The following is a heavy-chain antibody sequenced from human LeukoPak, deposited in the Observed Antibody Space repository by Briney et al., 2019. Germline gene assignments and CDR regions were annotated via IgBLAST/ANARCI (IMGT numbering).Heavy chain of an antibody. CDR1: GFTFSSYE. D-gene: IGHD2-2*01. CDR3: AKDLGYCSSSSCDRYLDY. J-gene: IGHJ4*02. V-gene: IGHV3-23*03. CDR2: IYSGGST. Sequence: PGGSLRLSCAASGFTFSSYEMNWVRQAPGKGLEWVSVIYSGGSTYYADSVKGRFTISRDNSKNTLYLQMSSLRAEDTAVYYCAKDLGYCSSSSCDRYLDYWGQGTLVTVSS.